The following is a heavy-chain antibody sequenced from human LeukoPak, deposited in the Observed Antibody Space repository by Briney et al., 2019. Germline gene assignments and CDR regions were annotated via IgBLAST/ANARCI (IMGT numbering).Heavy chain of an antibody. CDR3: ARGGIAAAGVDY. CDR1: GYTFTSYD. Sequence: ASVKVSCKASGYTFTSYDINWVRQATGQGLEWMGWMNPNSGNTGYVEKFQGRVTMTRDTSMSTAYMELSSLTSEDTAVYYCARGGIAAAGVDYWGQGTLVTVSS. CDR2: MNPNSGNT. V-gene: IGHV1-8*01. J-gene: IGHJ4*02. D-gene: IGHD6-13*01.